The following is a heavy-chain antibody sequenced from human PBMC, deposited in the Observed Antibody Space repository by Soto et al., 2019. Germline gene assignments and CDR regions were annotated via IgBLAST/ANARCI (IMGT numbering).Heavy chain of an antibody. CDR2: INHSGST. J-gene: IGHJ5*01. D-gene: IGHD3-3*01. Sequence: SGTLSLTCAVYGGSFGGYYWSWIRQPPGKGLEWIGEINHSGSTNDNPSLKSRVTISVDTSKNECSLKLSSVTAADTAVYYCASGGPTRITIFGVVLQNWLVPWGQGTLVTVSS. CDR1: GGSFGGYY. V-gene: IGHV4-34*01. CDR3: ASGGPTRITIFGVVLQNWLVP.